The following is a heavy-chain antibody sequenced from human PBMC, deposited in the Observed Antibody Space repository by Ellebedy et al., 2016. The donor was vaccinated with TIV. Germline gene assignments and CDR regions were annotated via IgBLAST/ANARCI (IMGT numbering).Heavy chain of an antibody. CDR2: INAGNGNT. CDR1: GYSFIHHA. CDR3: AKGQNYYFGMDV. Sequence: ASVKVSCKTSGYSFIHHAIHWVRQAPGQSLEWMGWINAGNGNTKYSQKFRGRVTFTSDTTASTAYMDLSSLTSDDTGVYYCAKGQNYYFGMDVWGQGTLVTVSS. J-gene: IGHJ6*01. V-gene: IGHV1-3*01.